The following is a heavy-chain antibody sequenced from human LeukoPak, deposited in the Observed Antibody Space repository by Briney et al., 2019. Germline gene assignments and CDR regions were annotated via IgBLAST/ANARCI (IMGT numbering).Heavy chain of an antibody. CDR1: GFTFSSYA. D-gene: IGHD7-27*01. CDR3: ARGPLNWGAHGY. V-gene: IGHV3-23*01. CDR2: ISGSGGNT. J-gene: IGHJ4*02. Sequence: GGSLRLSCAASGFTFSSYAMSWVRQAPGKGLEWVSEISGSGGNTDFADSVKGRFTISRDNAKNSLYLQMNNLRVEDTAVYYCARGPLNWGAHGYWGQGTLVTVSS.